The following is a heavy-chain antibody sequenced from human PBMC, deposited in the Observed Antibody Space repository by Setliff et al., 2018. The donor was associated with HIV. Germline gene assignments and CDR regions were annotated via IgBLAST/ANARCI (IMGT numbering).Heavy chain of an antibody. CDR1: GYTFSDYY. J-gene: IGHJ3*02. CDR2: INPNSGGT. Sequence: ASVKVSCKASGYTFSDYYMHWVRQAPGQGLEWMGWINPNSGGTNYAQKFQGRVNMTRDTSISTTDMEPSRLRSDDTAVYYCARDPGYKSTWYGVFDIWGQGTMVTVSS. CDR3: ARDPGYKSTWYGVFDI. V-gene: IGHV1-2*02. D-gene: IGHD6-13*01.